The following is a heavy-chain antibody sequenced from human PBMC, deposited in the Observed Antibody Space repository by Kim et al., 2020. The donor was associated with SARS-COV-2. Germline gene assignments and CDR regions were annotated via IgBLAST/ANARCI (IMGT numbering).Heavy chain of an antibody. D-gene: IGHD2-15*01. CDR1: GFTFSDYD. J-gene: IGHJ4*02. CDR2: IRPSSSYT. V-gene: IGHV3-11*06. CDR3: ARQYCSGLTCYPTFDY. Sequence: GGSLRLSCAASGFTFSDYDMSWIRQAPGQGLEWLSFIRPSSSYTNYAVSVKGRFTISRDDAKNSLYLQMNSLRADDTAVYFCARQYCSGLTCYPTFDYWGQGALVTVSS.